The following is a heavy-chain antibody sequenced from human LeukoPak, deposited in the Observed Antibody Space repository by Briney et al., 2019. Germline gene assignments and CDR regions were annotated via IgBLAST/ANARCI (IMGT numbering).Heavy chain of an antibody. V-gene: IGHV3-21*01. Sequence: GGSLRLSCAASGFTFSSYSMNWVRQAPGKGREWVSSIISSSSYIYYADSVKGRFTISRDNAKTSLYLQMNSLRAEDTAVYYCARGGVFDAFDIWGQGTMVTVS. CDR1: GFTFSSYS. CDR2: IISSSSYI. J-gene: IGHJ3*02. D-gene: IGHD3-16*01. CDR3: ARGGVFDAFDI.